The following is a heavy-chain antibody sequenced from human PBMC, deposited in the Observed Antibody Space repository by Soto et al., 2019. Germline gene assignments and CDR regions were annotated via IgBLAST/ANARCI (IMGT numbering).Heavy chain of an antibody. CDR3: ARIGDPTYGNWYFDL. CDR2: VDGSGSYT. CDR1: GFTYSSYA. Sequence: EVQLLESGGDLVQPGGSLRLSCAASGFTYSSYAMSWVRQAPGKGLEWVSTVDGSGSYTYYANSVKGRFTISRDNSKNTLFLQMNSLPAEDTAVYYCARIGDPTYGNWYFDLWGRGNLITVSS. D-gene: IGHD3-10*01. J-gene: IGHJ2*01. V-gene: IGHV3-23*01.